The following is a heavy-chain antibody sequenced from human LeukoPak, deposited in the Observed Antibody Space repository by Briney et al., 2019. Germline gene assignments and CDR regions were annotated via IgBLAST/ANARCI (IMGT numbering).Heavy chain of an antibody. CDR1: GYTFTSYA. D-gene: IGHD2-15*01. J-gene: IGHJ6*02. CDR2: INTNTGNP. V-gene: IGHV7-4-1*02. CDR3: ARDPRYCSGGSCALHYYGMDV. Sequence: ASVKVSCKVSGYTFTSYAMNWVRQAPGQGLEWMGWINTNTGNPTYAQGLTGRFVFSLDTSVSTAYLQISSLKAEDTAVYYCARDPRYCSGGSCALHYYGMDVWGQGTTVTVSS.